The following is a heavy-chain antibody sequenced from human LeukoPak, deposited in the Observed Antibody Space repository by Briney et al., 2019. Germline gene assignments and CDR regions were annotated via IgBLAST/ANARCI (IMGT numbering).Heavy chain of an antibody. D-gene: IGHD6-6*01. V-gene: IGHV1-69*05. J-gene: IGHJ3*02. CDR2: IIPIFGTA. Sequence: ASVKVSCKASGGTFSSYAISWVRQAPGQGLEWMGGIIPIFGTANYAQKFQGRVTITTGESTSTAYMELSSLRSEDTAVYYCAREYSSYDAFDIWGQGTMVTVSS. CDR1: GGTFSSYA. CDR3: AREYSSYDAFDI.